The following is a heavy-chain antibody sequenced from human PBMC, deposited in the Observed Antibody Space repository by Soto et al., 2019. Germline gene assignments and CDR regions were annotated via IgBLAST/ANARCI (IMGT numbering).Heavy chain of an antibody. V-gene: IGHV3-33*01. CDR1: GFTFSSCG. CDR2: IWYDGSNK. Sequence: WWSLRLSYTASGFTFSSCGVHWVRQAPGKGLEWVAVIWYDGSNKYYADSVKGRFTISRDNSKNTLYLQMNSLRAEDTAVYYCARDRGVGATLFDYWGQGTLVTVSS. CDR3: ARDRGVGATLFDY. D-gene: IGHD1-26*01. J-gene: IGHJ4*02.